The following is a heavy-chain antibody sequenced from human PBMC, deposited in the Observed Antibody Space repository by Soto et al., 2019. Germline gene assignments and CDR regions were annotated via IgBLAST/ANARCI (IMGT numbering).Heavy chain of an antibody. J-gene: IGHJ6*02. CDR2: IYYIGGT. CDR3: ARASPTFTTFGAVAGGLDV. CDR1: GGSISSGDYY. D-gene: IGHD3-3*01. V-gene: IGHV4-30-4*01. Sequence: SETLSLTCTVSGGSISSGDYYWSWIRQPPGMGLEWIGYIYYIGGTFYNPSLKSRVTISLDTSRNQFSLKMSSATAADTAVYYCARASPTFTTFGAVAGGLDVWGQGTTVTVSS.